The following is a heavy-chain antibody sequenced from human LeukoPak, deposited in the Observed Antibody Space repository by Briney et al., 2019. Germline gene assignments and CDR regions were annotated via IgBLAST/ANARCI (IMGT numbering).Heavy chain of an antibody. D-gene: IGHD3-22*01. V-gene: IGHV1-69*05. J-gene: IGHJ4*02. CDR1: GGTFSSYA. CDR3: ARQTHDSSGYYQHFDY. Sequence: GASVKLSCKASGGTFSSYAISWVRQALGQGLEWMGGIIPIFGTANYAQKFQGRVTITTDESTSTAYMELSSLRSEDTAVYYCARQTHDSSGYYQHFDYWGQGTLVTVSS. CDR2: IIPIFGTA.